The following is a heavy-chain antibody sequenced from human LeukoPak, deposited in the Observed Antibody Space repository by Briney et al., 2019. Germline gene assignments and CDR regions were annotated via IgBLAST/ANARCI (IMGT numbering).Heavy chain of an antibody. CDR1: GFTFNNYW. Sequence: PGGSLRLSCAASGFTFNNYWVHWVRQAPGKGLVWVSRINRDGSTTKYADSVKGRFTVSRDNAKNTLNLQMNSLRAEDTAVYYCARDKKSGESSEIDYWGQGTLVTVSS. V-gene: IGHV3-74*03. D-gene: IGHD3-10*01. CDR3: ARDKKSGESSEIDY. CDR2: INRDGSTT. J-gene: IGHJ4*02.